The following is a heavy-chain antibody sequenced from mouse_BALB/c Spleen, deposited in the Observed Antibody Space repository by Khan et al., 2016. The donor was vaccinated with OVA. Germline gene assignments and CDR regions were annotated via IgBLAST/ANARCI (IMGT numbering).Heavy chain of an antibody. CDR2: ISPGSDAT. Sequence: QVQLQQSGAELARPGASVKLSCKASGYIFTDYYINWVKQRTGQGLEWIGEISPGSDATYYNEKFKGKATLTADNSYSTAYMQLSRLTSEDSAVYFCARRNYFGYTFAYWGQGTLVTVSA. CDR1: GYIFTDYY. V-gene: IGHV1-77*01. CDR3: ARRNYFGYTFAY. J-gene: IGHJ3*01. D-gene: IGHD1-2*01.